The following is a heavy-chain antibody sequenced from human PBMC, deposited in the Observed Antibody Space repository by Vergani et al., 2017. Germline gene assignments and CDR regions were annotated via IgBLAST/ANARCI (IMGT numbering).Heavy chain of an antibody. J-gene: IGHJ4*02. CDR2: IYHSGST. Sequence: QVQLQESGPGLVKPSETLSLTCAVSGYSISSGYYWGWIRQPPGKGLEWIGSIYHSGSTYYNPSLKSRVTISVDTSKNQFSLKLSSVTAADTAVYYCARHHYAMYYFDYWGQGTLVTVSS. V-gene: IGHV4-38-2*01. D-gene: IGHD3-16*01. CDR1: GYSISSGYY. CDR3: ARHHYAMYYFDY.